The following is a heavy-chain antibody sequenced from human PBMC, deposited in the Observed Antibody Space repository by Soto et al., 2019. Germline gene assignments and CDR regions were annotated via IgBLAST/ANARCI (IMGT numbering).Heavy chain of an antibody. CDR1: GGSISSYY. CDR2: IYTSGST. D-gene: IGHD3-22*01. Sequence: KPSETLSLTCTVSGGSISSYYWIWIRQPAGKGLEWIGRIYTSGSTNYNPSLKSRVTMSVDTSKNQFSLKLSSVTAADTAVYYCASSRGYYYDSSGYYHSPYYGMDVWGQGTTVTVSS. J-gene: IGHJ6*02. CDR3: ASSRGYYYDSSGYYHSPYYGMDV. V-gene: IGHV4-4*07.